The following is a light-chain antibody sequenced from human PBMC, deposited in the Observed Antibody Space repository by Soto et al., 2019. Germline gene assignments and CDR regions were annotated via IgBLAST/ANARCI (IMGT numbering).Light chain of an antibody. CDR3: HQYNSWPPIT. V-gene: IGKV3-15*01. Sequence: ERVMTQSPATLSVSPGERVTLSCRASQSVSSDLAWYQQKPGQAPRLLVYRASTRATGIPARFTGSGSGTEFTLTISSVKSEDFAVYYCHQYNSWPPITFGQGTRMEIK. CDR2: RAS. CDR1: QSVSSD. J-gene: IGKJ5*01.